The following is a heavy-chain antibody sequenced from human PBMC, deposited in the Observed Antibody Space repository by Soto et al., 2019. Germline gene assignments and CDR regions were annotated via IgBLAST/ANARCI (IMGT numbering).Heavy chain of an antibody. CDR1: GGSISSSSYY. D-gene: IGHD3-22*01. Sequence: SETLSLTCTVSGGSISSSSYYWGWIRQPPGKGLEWIGSIYYSGSTYYNPSLKSRVTISVDTSKNQFSLKLSSVTAADTAVYYCARQRLDDSSGYYRRPTADLINYWGQGTLVTVSS. J-gene: IGHJ4*02. V-gene: IGHV4-39*01. CDR2: IYYSGST. CDR3: ARQRLDDSSGYYRRPTADLINY.